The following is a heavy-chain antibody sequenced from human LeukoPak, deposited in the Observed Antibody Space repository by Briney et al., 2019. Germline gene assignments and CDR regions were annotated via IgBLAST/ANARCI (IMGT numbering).Heavy chain of an antibody. CDR3: AREIFGSGSYTDF. J-gene: IGHJ4*02. CDR2: IWHDGSHK. D-gene: IGHD3-10*01. Sequence: GRSLRLSCAASGFAFNTYAMHWVRQAPGQGLEWVALIWHDGSHKFYSNSVRGQFTIPRDNSKNTVSLQMNNLRPEDTAVNYCAREIFGSGSYTDFWGQGTMVTVSS. V-gene: IGHV3-33*01. CDR1: GFAFNTYA.